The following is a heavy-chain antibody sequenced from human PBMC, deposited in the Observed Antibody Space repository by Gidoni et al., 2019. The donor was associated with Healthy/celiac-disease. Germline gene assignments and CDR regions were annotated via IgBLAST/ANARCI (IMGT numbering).Heavy chain of an antibody. V-gene: IGHV1-46*02. CDR3: ARDLKSPPGYYFDY. J-gene: IGHJ4*02. D-gene: IGHD3-9*01. Sequence: QVQLVQSGAEVKKPGASVKVSCKASGYTFNSYYMHWVRQAPGQGREWMGIINPSGGSTRYEQKFQGRVTMTRDTSTSTVYMELSSLRSEDTAVYYCARDLKSPPGYYFDYWGQGTLVTVSS. CDR1: GYTFNSYY. CDR2: INPSGGST.